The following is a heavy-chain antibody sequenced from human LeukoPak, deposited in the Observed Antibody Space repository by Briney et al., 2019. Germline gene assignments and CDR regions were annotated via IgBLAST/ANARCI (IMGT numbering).Heavy chain of an antibody. CDR3: ARDYDFWSGYYTSSFDY. CDR2: INSDGSST. J-gene: IGHJ4*02. D-gene: IGHD3-3*01. CDR1: GFTFSSYW. Sequence: GGSLRLSCAASGFTFSSYWMHWVRQAPGKGLVWVSRINSDGSSTSYADSVKGRFTISRDNAKNTLYLQMNSLSAEDTAVYYCARDYDFWSGYYTSSFDYWGQGTLVTVSS. V-gene: IGHV3-74*01.